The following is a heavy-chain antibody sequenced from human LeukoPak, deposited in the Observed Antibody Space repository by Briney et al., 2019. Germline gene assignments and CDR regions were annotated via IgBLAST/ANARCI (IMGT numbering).Heavy chain of an antibody. D-gene: IGHD2-8*01. CDR2: MNPNSGNT. J-gene: IGHJ5*02. CDR3: TRTAYCTNGVCYFTGYDL. V-gene: IGHV1-8*03. Sequence: GASVKVSCKASGYTFTTHDLNWVRQAPGQGLEWMGWMNPNSGNTGYAKEFQGRVTITRSTSIRTVYMEMSSLTSDDTAVYYCTRTAYCTNGVCYFTGYDLWGQGTLVTVSS. CDR1: GYTFTTHD.